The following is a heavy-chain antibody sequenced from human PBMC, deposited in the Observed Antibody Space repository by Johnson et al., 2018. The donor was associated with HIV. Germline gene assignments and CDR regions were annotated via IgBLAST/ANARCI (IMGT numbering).Heavy chain of an antibody. D-gene: IGHD6-19*01. CDR3: ARGVGGAGDDAFDI. V-gene: IGHV3-33*01. CDR2: IWYDGSNK. J-gene: IGHJ3*02. CDR1: GFTFSSYG. Sequence: QVQLVESGGGVVQPGRSLRLSCAASGFTFSSYGMHWVRQAPGKGLEWVAVIWYDGSNKYYADSVKGRLTISRDNAKNSLYMQMNSLRAEDTALYYCARGVGGAGDDAFDIWGQGTMVTVSS.